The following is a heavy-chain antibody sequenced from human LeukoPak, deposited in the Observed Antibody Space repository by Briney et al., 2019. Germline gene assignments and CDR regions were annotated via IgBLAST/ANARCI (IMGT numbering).Heavy chain of an antibody. CDR2: IKQDGTET. CDR3: ARSLSHWELPTNY. V-gene: IGHV3-7*01. CDR1: GFTFTTYW. D-gene: IGHD1-26*01. Sequence: GGSLRLSCAASGFTFTTYWMNWVRQAPGKGLEWVANIKQDGTETYYVDSVKGRFTVSRDNAKNSVFLQMNSLGDDDTAVYYCARSLSHWELPTNYWGQGTLVTVSS. J-gene: IGHJ4*02.